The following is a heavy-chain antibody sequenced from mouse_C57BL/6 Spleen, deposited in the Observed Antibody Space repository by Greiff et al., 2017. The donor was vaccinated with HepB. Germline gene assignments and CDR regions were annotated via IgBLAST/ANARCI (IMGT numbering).Heavy chain of an antibody. CDR3: ASRYDYQRGAMDY. D-gene: IGHD2-4*01. V-gene: IGHV5-4*03. CDR2: ISDGGSYT. CDR1: GFTFSSYA. Sequence: EVKLVESGGGLVKPGGSLKLSCAASGFTFSSYAMSWVRQTPEKRLEWVATISDGGSYTYYPDNVKGRFTISRDNAKNNLYLQMSHLKSEDTAMYYCASRYDYQRGAMDYWGQGTSVTVSS. J-gene: IGHJ4*01.